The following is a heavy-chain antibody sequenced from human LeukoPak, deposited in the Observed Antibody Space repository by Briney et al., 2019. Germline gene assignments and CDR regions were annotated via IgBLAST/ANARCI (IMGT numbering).Heavy chain of an antibody. CDR2: INSDGSST. CDR3: VRGYTIGPGGY. CDR1: GFTFSSYV. V-gene: IGHV3-74*03. D-gene: IGHD3-16*02. Sequence: GGSLRLSCAASGFTFSSYVMYWVRQAPGKGLVWVSRINSDGSSTTYADSVKGRFTISRDNAMNTLHLQMNSLRVEDTAVYYCVRGYTIGPGGYWGQGTLVTVSS. J-gene: IGHJ4*02.